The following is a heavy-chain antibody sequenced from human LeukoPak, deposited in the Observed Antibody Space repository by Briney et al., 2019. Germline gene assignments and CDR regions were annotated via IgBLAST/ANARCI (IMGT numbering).Heavy chain of an antibody. V-gene: IGHV3-23*01. CDR1: GFTFSNYA. CDR3: AKGLVDFWSVYYTSGAFDI. Sequence: GGSLRLSCAASGFTFSNYAMSWVRQAPGKGLEWVSTITGGDIITYYADSVKGRFTISRDNSKNTLYLQMNSLRAEDTAVYSCAKGLVDFWSVYYTSGAFDIWGQGAMVTVSS. J-gene: IGHJ3*02. D-gene: IGHD3-3*01. CDR2: ITGGDIIT.